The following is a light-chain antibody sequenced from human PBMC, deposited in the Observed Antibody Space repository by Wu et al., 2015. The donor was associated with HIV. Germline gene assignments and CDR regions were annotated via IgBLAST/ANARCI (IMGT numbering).Light chain of an antibody. J-gene: IGKJ2*01. Sequence: EIVLTQSPGTLSLSPGERVTLSCRASQSVSGSYLAWYQQKPGQAPSLFIYGASTRATGISDRFSGSGSGTDFTLTISRLEPEDFAVYYCQQYGSSPYTFGQGTKLEIK. V-gene: IGKV3-20*01. CDR3: QQYGSSPYT. CDR1: QSVSGSY. CDR2: GAS.